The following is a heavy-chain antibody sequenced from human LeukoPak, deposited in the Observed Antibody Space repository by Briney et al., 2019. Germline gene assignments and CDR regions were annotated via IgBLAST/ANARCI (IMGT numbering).Heavy chain of an antibody. CDR3: AKGGYDYGDVIDY. V-gene: IGHV3-9*03. D-gene: IGHD4-17*01. Sequence: GRSLRLSCAASGFTFDDYAMHWVRQAPGRGLEWVSGISWNSGSIGYADSVKGRFTISRDKAKNSLYLQTNSLRAEDMALYYCAKGGYDYGDVIDYWGQGTLVTVSS. CDR2: ISWNSGSI. CDR1: GFTFDDYA. J-gene: IGHJ4*02.